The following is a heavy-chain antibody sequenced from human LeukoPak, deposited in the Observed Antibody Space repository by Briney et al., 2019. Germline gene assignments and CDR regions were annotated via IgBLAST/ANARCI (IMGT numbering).Heavy chain of an antibody. V-gene: IGHV1-46*01. CDR2: INPSGGST. J-gene: IGHJ4*02. CDR3: ARGDFDWLLPTPNFDY. D-gene: IGHD3-9*01. CDR1: GYTFTSYY. Sequence: GASVKVSCKASGYTFTSYYMHWVRQAPGQGLEWMGIINPSGGSTSYAQKFQGRVTMTRDMSTSTVYMELSSLRSEDTAVYYCARGDFDWLLPTPNFDYWGQGTLVTVSS.